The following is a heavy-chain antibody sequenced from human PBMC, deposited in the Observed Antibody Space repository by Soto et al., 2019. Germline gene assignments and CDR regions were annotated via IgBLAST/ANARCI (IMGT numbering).Heavy chain of an antibody. Sequence: DSVKGRFTISRDNAKNSLYLQMDTLRAEDTAVYYCVRNPSERDCGSSPCNIWGQGTQVTVSS. D-gene: IGHD2-2*01. CDR3: VRNPSERDCGSSPCNI. J-gene: IGHJ4*02. V-gene: IGHV3-7*01.